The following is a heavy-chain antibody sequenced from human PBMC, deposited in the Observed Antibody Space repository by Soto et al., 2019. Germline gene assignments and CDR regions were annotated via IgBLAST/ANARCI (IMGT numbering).Heavy chain of an antibody. CDR3: AKDIRDGYNSGDY. Sequence: QVQLVESGGGVVQPGRSLRLSCAASGFTFSSYGMHWVRQAPGKGLEWVAVISYDGSNKYYADSVKGRFTISRDNSKNTLYLQMNSLRAEDTAVYYCAKDIRDGYNSGDYCGQGTLVTVSS. D-gene: IGHD5-12*01. CDR1: GFTFSSYG. J-gene: IGHJ4*02. V-gene: IGHV3-30*18. CDR2: ISYDGSNK.